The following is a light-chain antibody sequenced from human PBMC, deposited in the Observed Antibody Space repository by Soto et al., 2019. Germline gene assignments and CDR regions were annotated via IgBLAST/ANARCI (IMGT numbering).Light chain of an antibody. Sequence: QSVLTQPPSASGTPGQRVTISCCGSSSNIGSNTVNWYQQVPGTAPKLLIYSSNQRPSGVPDRFSGSKSGTSASLAISGLQSEDEADYYCAAWDDSLNGVVFGGGTKLTVL. CDR2: SSN. V-gene: IGLV1-44*01. CDR1: SSNIGSNT. CDR3: AAWDDSLNGVV. J-gene: IGLJ2*01.